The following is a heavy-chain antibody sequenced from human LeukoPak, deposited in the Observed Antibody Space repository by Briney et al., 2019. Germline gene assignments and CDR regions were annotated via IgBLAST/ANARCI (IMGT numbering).Heavy chain of an antibody. CDR3: ARVLSDYYYYYMDV. CDR1: GHTFSSHD. D-gene: IGHD2-2*01. J-gene: IGHJ6*03. CDR2: MNPDSGFT. V-gene: IGHV1-8*01. Sequence: ASVKVSCKASGHTFSSHDINWVRQASGRGLEWMGWMNPDSGFTGYAQNFRGRVTMTRDTSTSTAYMELRSLRSDDTAVYYCARVLSDYYYYYMDVWGKGTTVTVSS.